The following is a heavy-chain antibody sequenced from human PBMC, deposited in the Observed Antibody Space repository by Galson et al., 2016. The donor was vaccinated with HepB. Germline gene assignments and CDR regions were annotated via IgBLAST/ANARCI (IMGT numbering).Heavy chain of an antibody. CDR2: MSATGTEK. Sequence: LRLSCAASGFTFSNYTMNWVRQAPGKGLEWVSSMSATGTEKYYADSVKGRFTISRENAKNSLYLQMNSLRAGDTAVYYCARGKSLLTMPWNYGLDVWGKGTTVSVSS. D-gene: IGHD4/OR15-4a*01. CDR1: GFTFSNYT. J-gene: IGHJ6*04. V-gene: IGHV3-21*01. CDR3: ARGKSLLTMPWNYGLDV.